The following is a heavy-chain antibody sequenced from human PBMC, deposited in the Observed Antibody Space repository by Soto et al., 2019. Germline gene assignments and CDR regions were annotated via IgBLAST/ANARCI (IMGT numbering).Heavy chain of an antibody. Sequence: GASVKVSCKASGGTFSSYAISWVRQAPGQGLEWMGGIIPIFGTANYAQKFQGRVTITADESTSTAYMELSSLRSEDTAVYYCARDEYSSSPDPVYYYYGMDVWGQGTTVTVSS. CDR2: IIPIFGTA. CDR1: GGTFSSYA. J-gene: IGHJ6*02. D-gene: IGHD6-6*01. V-gene: IGHV1-69*13. CDR3: ARDEYSSSPDPVYYYYGMDV.